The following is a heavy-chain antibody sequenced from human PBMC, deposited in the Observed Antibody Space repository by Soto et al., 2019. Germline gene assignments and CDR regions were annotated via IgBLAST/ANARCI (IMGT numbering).Heavy chain of an antibody. Sequence: PGESLKISGKGSGYRFTSYWIGWVRQIPGKGLEWMGIIYPGDSDTRYSPSFQGQVTISADKSISTAYLQWSSLKASDTAMYYCARRIEMATSDAFDIWGQGTMVTVSS. D-gene: IGHD5-12*01. CDR3: ARRIEMATSDAFDI. V-gene: IGHV5-51*01. CDR1: GYRFTSYW. CDR2: IYPGDSDT. J-gene: IGHJ3*02.